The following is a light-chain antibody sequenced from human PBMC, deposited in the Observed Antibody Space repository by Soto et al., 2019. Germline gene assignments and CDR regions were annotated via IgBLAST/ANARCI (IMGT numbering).Light chain of an antibody. CDR3: AAWDDSLNGVV. V-gene: IGLV1-44*01. CDR1: SSNIGGNT. J-gene: IGLJ2*01. CDR2: TNN. Sequence: QSVLTQPPSASGTPGQRVTISCSGSSSNIGGNTVNWYQQLPGTAPKLLMYTNNQRPSGVPDRFSGSKSGTSASLAISGLQYEDEADYYCAAWDDSLNGVVFGGGTKLTVL.